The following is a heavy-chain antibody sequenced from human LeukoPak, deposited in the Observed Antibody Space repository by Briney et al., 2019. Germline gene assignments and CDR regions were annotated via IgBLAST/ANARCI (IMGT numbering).Heavy chain of an antibody. V-gene: IGHV4-61*02. Sequence: SETLSLTCTVSGGSISSGSYYWSWIRQPAGKGLEWIGRIYTSGSTNYNPSLKSRVTISVDTSKNQFSLKLSSVTAADTAVYYCARGWSKVRYFDWPPRYYFDYWGQGTLVTVSS. J-gene: IGHJ4*02. D-gene: IGHD3-9*01. CDR1: GGSISSGSYY. CDR3: ARGWSKVRYFDWPPRYYFDY. CDR2: IYTSGST.